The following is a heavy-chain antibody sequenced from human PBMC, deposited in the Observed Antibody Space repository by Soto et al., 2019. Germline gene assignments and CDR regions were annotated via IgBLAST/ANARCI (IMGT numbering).Heavy chain of an antibody. CDR3: AGLPFRYYGSSGYYLFDY. CDR2: IYPVASYT. CDR1: GYRFTSYW. V-gene: IGHV5-51*01. D-gene: IGHD3-22*01. Sequence: GESLKISCKGSGYRFTSYWIRWVRHLPGKGLECMVIIYPVASYTRYSPSFQSQVTISADKSISTAYLQWSSLKASDPPMYYCAGLPFRYYGSSGYYLFDYWGQGTLVTVSS. J-gene: IGHJ4*02.